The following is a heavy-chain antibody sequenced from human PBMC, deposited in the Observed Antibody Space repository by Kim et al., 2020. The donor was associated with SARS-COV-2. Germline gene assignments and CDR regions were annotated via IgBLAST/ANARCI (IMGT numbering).Heavy chain of an antibody. V-gene: IGHV4-39*07. CDR1: GGSISSSSYY. Sequence: SETLSLTCTVSGGSISSSSYYWGWIRQPPGKGLEWIGSIYYSGSTYYNPSLKSRVTISVDTSKNQFSLKLSSVTAADTAVYYCARVGAGMITFGGVIGCMGVGGQGPRVTASS. D-gene: IGHD3-16*02. CDR3: ARVGAGMITFGGVIGCMGV. CDR2: IYYSGST. J-gene: IGHJ6*02.